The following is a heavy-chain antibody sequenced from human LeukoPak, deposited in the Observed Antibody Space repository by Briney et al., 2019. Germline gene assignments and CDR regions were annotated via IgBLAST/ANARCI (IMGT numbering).Heavy chain of an antibody. V-gene: IGHV3-9*01. D-gene: IGHD5-24*01. J-gene: IGHJ4*02. CDR2: ISWNSGSI. CDR1: GFTFDDYA. Sequence: GRSLTLSCAGSGFTFDDYAMQWVRQAPGEGLGWVLGISWNSGSIGYADSVKGRFTISRDNANTTLYLQMNSLRAEDTALYYCAKASYNDPWYFDYWGQGTPVTVSS. CDR3: AKASYNDPWYFDY.